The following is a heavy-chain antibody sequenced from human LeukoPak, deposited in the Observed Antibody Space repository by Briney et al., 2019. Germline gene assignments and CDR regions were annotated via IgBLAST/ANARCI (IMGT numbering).Heavy chain of an antibody. Sequence: GGSLRLSCAASGFTFDDYAMHWVRQAPGEGLEWVSGISWNSGSIGYADSVKGRFTISRDNAKNSLYLQMNSLRAEDMALYYCAKATYDFWSFDYWGQGTLVTVSS. CDR2: ISWNSGSI. V-gene: IGHV3-9*03. J-gene: IGHJ4*02. CDR1: GFTFDDYA. CDR3: AKATYDFWSFDY. D-gene: IGHD3-3*01.